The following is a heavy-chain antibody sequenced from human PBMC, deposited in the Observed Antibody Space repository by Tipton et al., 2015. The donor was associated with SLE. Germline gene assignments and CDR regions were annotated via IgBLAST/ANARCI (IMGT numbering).Heavy chain of an antibody. D-gene: IGHD3-16*01. CDR2: IYYSGST. V-gene: IGHV4-39*07. J-gene: IGHJ2*01. Sequence: TLSLTCTVSGGSLSSRSHYWCWIRQPPGKGLDWIGSIYYSGSTDYNPSLKSRVTISVDTSKNQISLKLSSVTAAGTAVYYCAGGDRLPSHSNWYFDLWGRGTLVTVSS. CDR1: GGSLSSRSHY. CDR3: AGGDRLPSHSNWYFDL.